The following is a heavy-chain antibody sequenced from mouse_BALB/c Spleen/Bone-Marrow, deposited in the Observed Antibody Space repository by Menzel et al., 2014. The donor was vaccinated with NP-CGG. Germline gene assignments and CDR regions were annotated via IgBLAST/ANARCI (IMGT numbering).Heavy chain of an antibody. D-gene: IGHD1-1*01. J-gene: IGHJ2*01. CDR3: ARYYYGTRYYFDY. CDR1: GFNIKDTY. V-gene: IGHV14-3*02. CDR2: IDPANGNT. Sequence: VQLQQSGAELVKPGASVKLSCTASGFNIKDTYMHWVKQRPEQSLEWIGRIDPANGNTKYDPKFQGKATITADISSNTAYLQLNSLTSEDTAVYYCARYYYGTRYYFDYWGQGTTLTVSS.